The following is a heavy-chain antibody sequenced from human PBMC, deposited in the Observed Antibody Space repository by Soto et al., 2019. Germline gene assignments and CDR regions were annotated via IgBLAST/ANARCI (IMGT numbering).Heavy chain of an antibody. CDR2: IYHSGST. D-gene: IGHD3-22*01. V-gene: IGHV4-30-2*01. J-gene: IGHJ4*02. Sequence: QLQLQESGSGLVKPSQTLSLTCAVSGGSISSGGSSWTWIRQPPGKGLEWIGYIYHSGSTYYNPSLKSRVTITVDRSKNQFSLKLTSVTDADTAGYYCARGAVVKFDSWGQGTLVSVSS. CDR1: GGSISSGGSS. CDR3: ARGAVVKFDS.